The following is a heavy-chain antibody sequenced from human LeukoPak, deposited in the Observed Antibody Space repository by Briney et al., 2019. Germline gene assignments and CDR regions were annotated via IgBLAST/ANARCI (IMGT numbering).Heavy chain of an antibody. Sequence: PSQTLSLTCTVSGGSISSGDYSWSWIRQPPGKGLEWIGNIFYSGTTYYNPSLKSRLTISVDASKNQFSLRLSSVTAADTAVYYCARGRKVGATTFDYWGQGTLVTVSS. J-gene: IGHJ4*02. V-gene: IGHV4-30-4*01. CDR2: IFYSGTT. D-gene: IGHD1-26*01. CDR3: ARGRKVGATTFDY. CDR1: GGSISSGDYS.